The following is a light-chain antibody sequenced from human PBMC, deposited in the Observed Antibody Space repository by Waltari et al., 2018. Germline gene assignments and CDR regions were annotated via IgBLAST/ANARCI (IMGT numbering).Light chain of an antibody. Sequence: QAVLTQPSSLSASPGASASLTCTLRSGINVDTYRIYWYQQQPGSPPQYLLRYKSDSDKHEVSGVPSRFSGSKVASANAGILLISGLQSEDEADYYCMIWHSSAYVFGAGTKVTVL. J-gene: IGLJ1*01. CDR2: YKSDSDK. CDR1: SGINVDTYR. CDR3: MIWHSSAYV. V-gene: IGLV5-45*03.